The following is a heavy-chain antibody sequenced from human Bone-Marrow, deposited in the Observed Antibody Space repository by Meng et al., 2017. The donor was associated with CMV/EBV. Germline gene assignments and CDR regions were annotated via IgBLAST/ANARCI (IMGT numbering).Heavy chain of an antibody. CDR3: ARDLPHYSLDY. CDR1: GFTFSSYH. D-gene: IGHD4-11*01. V-gene: IGHV3-48*04. CDR2: ISSGSHAI. J-gene: IGHJ4*02. Sequence: GGSLRLSCAASGFTFSSYHMNWVRQAPGQGLEWVSYISSGSHAIYYADSVKGRFTISRDNAKNSLYLQMNSLRAEDTAVYYCARDLPHYSLDYWGQGTLVTVSS.